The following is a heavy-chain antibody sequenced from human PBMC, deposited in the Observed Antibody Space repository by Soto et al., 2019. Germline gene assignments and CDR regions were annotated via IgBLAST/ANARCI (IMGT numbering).Heavy chain of an antibody. V-gene: IGHV3-11*05. CDR3: ARDFSLYGSGSYRFDY. D-gene: IGHD3-10*01. CDR2: ISTSSSYK. J-gene: IGHJ4*02. CDR1: GFFFSDYY. Sequence: GGSLRLSCAPSGFFFSDYYMSWIRQAPGKGLEWVSYISTSSSYKNYANSVKGRFTISRDNAKNSLYLQMNSLRAEDTAVYYCARDFSLYGSGSYRFDYWGQGTLVTVSS.